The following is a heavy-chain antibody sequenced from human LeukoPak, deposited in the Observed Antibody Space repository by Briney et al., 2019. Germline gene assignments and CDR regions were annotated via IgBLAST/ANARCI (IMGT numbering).Heavy chain of an antibody. D-gene: IGHD6-6*01. CDR2: IYYSGST. CDR1: GGSISSSRYY. Sequence: SETLSLTCTVSGGSISSSRYYWGWIRQPPGKGLEWIGSIYYSGSTYYNPSLKSRVTISVDTSKNQFSLKLSSVTAADTAVYYCARDHAKGIAARPFPAYWGQGTLVTVSS. J-gene: IGHJ4*02. V-gene: IGHV4-39*07. CDR3: ARDHAKGIAARPFPAY.